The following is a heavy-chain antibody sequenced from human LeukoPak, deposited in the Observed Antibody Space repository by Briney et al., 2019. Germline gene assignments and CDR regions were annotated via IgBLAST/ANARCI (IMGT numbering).Heavy chain of an antibody. V-gene: IGHV3-30*02. Sequence: PGGSLRLSCVASRFTFGSFDMRWVRQAPGKGLEWVTFIRFDGSNKYYADSVKGRFTISRDNSKNTLYLQMSSLRPEDTAVYYCARQIGVSIDYWGQGTLVTVSS. CDR2: IRFDGSNK. J-gene: IGHJ4*02. D-gene: IGHD5/OR15-5a*01. CDR1: RFTFGSFD. CDR3: ARQIGVSIDY.